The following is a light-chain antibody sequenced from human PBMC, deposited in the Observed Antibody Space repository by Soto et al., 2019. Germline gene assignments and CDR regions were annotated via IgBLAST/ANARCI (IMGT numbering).Light chain of an antibody. Sequence: IVLTHSPGTLSLSPWNIATLSCMASQSISSTFLAWYQQKFGQAPRLLIYGASTRATGIPDRFSGRGSGTAFTLTISRLEPEDFALYYCQEYVTSPWTFGQGTKVDIK. J-gene: IGKJ1*01. V-gene: IGKV3-20*01. CDR2: GAS. CDR3: QEYVTSPWT. CDR1: QSISSTF.